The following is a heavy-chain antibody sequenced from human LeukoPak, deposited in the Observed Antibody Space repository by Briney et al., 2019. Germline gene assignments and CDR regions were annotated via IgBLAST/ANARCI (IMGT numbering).Heavy chain of an antibody. CDR3: ASNYYGSGSLDY. J-gene: IGHJ4*02. CDR1: GGSISGDH. D-gene: IGHD3-10*01. V-gene: IGHV4-59*08. CDR2: IYYSGST. Sequence: SETLSLTCTVSGGSISGDHWNWIRQPPGKGLEWIGYIYYSGSTNYNPSLKSRVTISVDTSKNQFSLKVSSVTAADTAVYYCASNYYGSGSLDYWGQGNLVTVSS.